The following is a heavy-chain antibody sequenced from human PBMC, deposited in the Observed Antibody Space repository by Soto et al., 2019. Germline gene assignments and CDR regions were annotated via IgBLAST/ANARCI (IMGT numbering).Heavy chain of an antibody. CDR2: INRDGSER. Sequence: GGSLRLSCAASGFTFSNYWMSWVRQAPGKGLQWVANINRDGSERYYVDSLKGRFTISRDNAENLLYLQMNSLTDDDTAVYYCARAPDGSGAYYYFDYWGQGALVTVSS. D-gene: IGHD3-22*01. CDR3: ARAPDGSGAYYYFDY. CDR1: GFTFSNYW. J-gene: IGHJ4*02. V-gene: IGHV3-7*03.